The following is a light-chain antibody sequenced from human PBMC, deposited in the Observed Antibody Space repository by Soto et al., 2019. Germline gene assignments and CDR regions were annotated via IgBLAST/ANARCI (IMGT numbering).Light chain of an antibody. CDR1: QSVSSSY. J-gene: IGKJ1*01. CDR2: DAS. Sequence: EIVLTQSPGTLSLSPWERATLSCRASQSVSSSYLAWYQQKPGQAPRLLIYDASSRATGIPDRFSGSGSGTDFTLNISRLEPEDFAVYYCQQYGSAPQTFGQGTKVEIK. V-gene: IGKV3-20*01. CDR3: QQYGSAPQT.